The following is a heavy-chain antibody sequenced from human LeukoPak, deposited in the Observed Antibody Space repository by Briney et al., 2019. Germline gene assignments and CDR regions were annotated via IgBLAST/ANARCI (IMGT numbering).Heavy chain of an antibody. Sequence: GESLKISCKGSGYTFTNYYIAWVRQMPGEGLEWMGIVYPGDSDTRYSPSLQGQVTISADKSISTAYLQWSSLKDSDTAMYYCARVIADNWFDPWGQGTLVTVSS. CDR2: VYPGDSDT. J-gene: IGHJ5*02. CDR1: GYTFTNYY. D-gene: IGHD3-10*01. CDR3: ARVIADNWFDP. V-gene: IGHV5-51*01.